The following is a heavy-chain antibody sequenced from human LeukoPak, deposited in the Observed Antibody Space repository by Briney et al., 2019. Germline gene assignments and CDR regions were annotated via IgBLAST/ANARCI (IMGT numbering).Heavy chain of an antibody. Sequence: PSETLSLTCTVSGGSISGYYWSWIRQPPGKGLEWIGYIYYSGSTSYNPSLKSRVTISVDTSKNHFSLKLSSVTAADTAVYYCARPAVSTVTTDYWGQGTLVTVSS. CDR3: ARPAVSTVTTDY. CDR1: GGSISGYY. D-gene: IGHD4-17*01. J-gene: IGHJ4*02. CDR2: IYYSGST. V-gene: IGHV4-59*01.